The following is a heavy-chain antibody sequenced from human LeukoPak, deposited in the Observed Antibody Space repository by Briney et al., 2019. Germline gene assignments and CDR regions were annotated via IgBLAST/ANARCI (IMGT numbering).Heavy chain of an antibody. CDR2: IVVGSGNT. V-gene: IGHV1-58*02. CDR1: GFTFTSSA. J-gene: IGHJ4*02. CDR3: AAGWVCSGGSCYYYFDY. Sequence: SVKVSCKASGFTFTSSAMQWVRQARGQRLGWIGWIVVGSGNTNYAQKFQERVTITRDMSTSTAYVELSSLRSEDTAVYYCAAGWVCSGGSCYYYFDYWGQGTLVTVSS. D-gene: IGHD2-15*01.